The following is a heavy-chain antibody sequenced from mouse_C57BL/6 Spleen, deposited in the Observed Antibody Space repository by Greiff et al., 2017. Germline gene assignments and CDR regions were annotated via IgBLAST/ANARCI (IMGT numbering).Heavy chain of an antibody. Sequence: VQLQQPGAELVMPGASVQLSCKASGYTFTSYWMHWVKQRPGQGLEWIGEIDPSDSYTNYNQKFKGKSTLTVDKSSSTAYMQLSSLTSEDSAVYYCARSKGLREMGYWGQGTSVTVSS. CDR2: IDPSDSYT. V-gene: IGHV1-69*01. CDR1: GYTFTSYW. D-gene: IGHD2-4*01. J-gene: IGHJ4*01. CDR3: ARSKGLREMGY.